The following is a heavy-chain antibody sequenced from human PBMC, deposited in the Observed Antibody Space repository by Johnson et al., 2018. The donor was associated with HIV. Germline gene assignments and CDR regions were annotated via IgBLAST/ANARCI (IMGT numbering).Heavy chain of an antibody. CDR1: GFTFSSYA. V-gene: IGHV3-30*04. CDR3: AKGLDSSGYVGAFDI. CDR2: ISNDGSNQ. D-gene: IGHD3-22*01. Sequence: QVQLVESVGGVVQPGRSLRLSCAASGFTFSSYAMHWVRQAPGKGLECVALISNDGSNQNYADSVKGRFTISRDNSKNSLYLQMNSLRAEDTALYYCAKGLDSSGYVGAFDIWGQGTMVTVSS. J-gene: IGHJ3*02.